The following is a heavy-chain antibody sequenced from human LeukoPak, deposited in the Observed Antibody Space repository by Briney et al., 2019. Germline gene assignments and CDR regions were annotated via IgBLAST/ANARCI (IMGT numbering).Heavy chain of an antibody. V-gene: IGHV1-69*05. Sequence: SVKVSCKASGGTFSSYALIWVRQAPGQGLEWMGRIIPIFGTANYAQKFQGRVTMTTDESTSTAYLGLRSLTSEDTAVYYCARKGDGYKGSGFDIWGQGTMVTVSS. CDR2: IIPIFGTA. CDR3: ARKGDGYKGSGFDI. D-gene: IGHD5-24*01. J-gene: IGHJ3*02. CDR1: GGTFSSYA.